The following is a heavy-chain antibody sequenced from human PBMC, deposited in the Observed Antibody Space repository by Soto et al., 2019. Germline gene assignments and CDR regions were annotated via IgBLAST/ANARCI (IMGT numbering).Heavy chain of an antibody. CDR2: ISWNSGSI. D-gene: IGHD4-17*01. J-gene: IGHJ4*02. CDR3: ATISTVTEGLDQFDY. CDR1: GFTFDDYA. Sequence: EVQLVESGGGLVQPGRSLRLSCAASGFTFDDYAMHWVRQAPGKGLEWVSGISWNSGSIGYADSVKGRFTISRDNAKNSLYLQMYSLRAEDTALYYCATISTVTEGLDQFDYWGQGTLVTVSS. V-gene: IGHV3-9*01.